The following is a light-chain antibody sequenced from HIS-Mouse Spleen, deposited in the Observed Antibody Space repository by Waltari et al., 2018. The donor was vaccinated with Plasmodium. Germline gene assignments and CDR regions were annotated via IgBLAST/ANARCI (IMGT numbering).Light chain of an antibody. CDR1: SLRSYY. Sequence: SSELTQDPAVSVALGQTVRITCQGDSLRSYYASWYQQKPGQAPVLVIYGKNNRPSGIPDGFSGSSSGNKGCLTSTGAQAEEEADYYCNSRDSSGNHWVFGGGTKLTVL. CDR2: GKN. CDR3: NSRDSSGNHWV. J-gene: IGLJ3*02. V-gene: IGLV3-19*01.